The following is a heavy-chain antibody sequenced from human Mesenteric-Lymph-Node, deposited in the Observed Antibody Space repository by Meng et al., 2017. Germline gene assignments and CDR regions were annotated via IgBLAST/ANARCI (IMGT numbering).Heavy chain of an antibody. D-gene: IGHD2-2*01. CDR1: GDSISSSTSYF. CDR2: IYYSGTT. J-gene: IGHJ3*02. V-gene: IGHV4-39*07. Sequence: SETLSLTCTVYGDSISSSTSYFWGWIRQPPGKGLEWIGSIYYSGTTYYSSSLKNRVTISVDTSMNEFSLILRSVTAADTAVYYCARAYISMPAVVNGDAFDTWGQGTKVTVSS. CDR3: ARAYISMPAVVNGDAFDT.